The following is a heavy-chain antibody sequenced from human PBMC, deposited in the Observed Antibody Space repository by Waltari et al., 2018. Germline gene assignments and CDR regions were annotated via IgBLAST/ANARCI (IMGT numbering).Heavy chain of an antibody. J-gene: IGHJ5*02. CDR1: GFSLSTSGVG. Sequence: QITLKESGPTLVKPTQTLTLTCTFSGFSLSTSGVGVGWIRQPPGKALEWLALIYWNDDKRYSPSLKSRLTITKDTSKNQVVLTMTNMDPVDTATYYCAHRRAMIDPGDWFDPWGQGTLVTVSS. D-gene: IGHD3-22*01. V-gene: IGHV2-5*01. CDR2: IYWNDDK. CDR3: AHRRAMIDPGDWFDP.